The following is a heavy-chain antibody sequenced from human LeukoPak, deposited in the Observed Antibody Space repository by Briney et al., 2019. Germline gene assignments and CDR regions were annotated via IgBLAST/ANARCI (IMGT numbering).Heavy chain of an antibody. D-gene: IGHD5-18*01. J-gene: IGHJ3*02. V-gene: IGHV3-33*06. CDR1: GFTFSSYG. CDR2: IWYDGSNK. CDR3: AKDLGEGAYSYGWDAFDI. Sequence: GGSLRLSCAASGFTFSSYGMHWVRQAPGKGLEWVAVIWYDGSNKYYADSVKGLFTISRDNSKNTLYLQMNSLRAEDTAVYYCAKDLGEGAYSYGWDAFDIWGQGTMVTVSS.